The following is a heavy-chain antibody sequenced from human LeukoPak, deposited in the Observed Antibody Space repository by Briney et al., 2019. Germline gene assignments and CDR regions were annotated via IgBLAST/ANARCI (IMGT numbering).Heavy chain of an antibody. V-gene: IGHV4-39*01. CDR2: IYYSGST. J-gene: IGHJ3*02. D-gene: IGHD5-24*01. CDR1: GGSISSSSYY. Sequence: SETLSLTCTVSGGSISSSSYYWGWIRQPPGKGLEWIGSIYYSGSTYYNPSLKSRVTISVDTSKNQFSLKLSSVTAADTAVYYCARGYNQMWAFDIWGQGTMVTVSS. CDR3: ARGYNQMWAFDI.